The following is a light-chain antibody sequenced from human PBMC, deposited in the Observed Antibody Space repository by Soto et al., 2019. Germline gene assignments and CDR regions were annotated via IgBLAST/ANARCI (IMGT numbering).Light chain of an antibody. CDR1: QSLHSSY. CDR2: GAS. J-gene: IGKJ1*01. CDR3: QQYGSSPPGT. V-gene: IGKV3-20*01. Sequence: EIVLTQSPGTLSLSPGERATLSCRASQSLHSSYLAWYQQKPGQAPRLLIYGASSRATCIPDRFSGSGSGTDFTLTISRLEPEDFAVYYCQQYGSSPPGTFGQGTKVEIK.